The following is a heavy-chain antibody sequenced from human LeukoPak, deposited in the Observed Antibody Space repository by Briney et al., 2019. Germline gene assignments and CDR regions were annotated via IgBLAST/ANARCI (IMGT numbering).Heavy chain of an antibody. J-gene: IGHJ4*02. CDR3: ARDPYYYDSSGYYGEGFDY. Sequence: PGGSLRLSCAASGFTFSSYWMHWVRQAPGKGLVWVSRINSDGSSTSYADSVKGRFIISRDNAKNTLYLQMNSLRAEDTAVYYCARDPYYYDSSGYYGEGFDYWGQGTLVTVSS. CDR2: INSDGSST. D-gene: IGHD3-22*01. CDR1: GFTFSSYW. V-gene: IGHV3-74*01.